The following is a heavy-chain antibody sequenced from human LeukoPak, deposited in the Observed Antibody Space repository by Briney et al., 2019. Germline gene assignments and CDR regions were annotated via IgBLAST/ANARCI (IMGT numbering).Heavy chain of an antibody. CDR1: GFTFSSYG. CDR3: AKDRGYSYGYEAYYGMDV. D-gene: IGHD5-18*01. Sequence: PGGSLRLSCADSGFTFSSYGMRWVRQAPGKGLEWVAVISHDGSNKYYADSVKGRFTISRDNSKNTLYLQMNSLRAEETAVYYCAKDRGYSYGYEAYYGMDVWGQGTRVTVSS. J-gene: IGHJ6*02. CDR2: ISHDGSNK. V-gene: IGHV3-30*18.